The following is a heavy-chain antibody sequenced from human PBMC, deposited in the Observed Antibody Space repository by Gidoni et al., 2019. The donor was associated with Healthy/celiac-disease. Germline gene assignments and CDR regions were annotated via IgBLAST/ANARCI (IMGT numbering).Heavy chain of an antibody. V-gene: IGHV4-34*01. CDR3: ASHTAMVSSLGY. Sequence: QVQLQQWGAGLLKPSETLSLTCAVYGGSFSGYYWSWIRQPPGKGLEWIGEINHSGSTNYNPSLKSRVTISVDTSKNQFSLKLSSVTAADTAVYYCASHTAMVSSLGYWGQGTLVTVSS. CDR1: GGSFSGYY. CDR2: INHSGST. J-gene: IGHJ4*02. D-gene: IGHD5-18*01.